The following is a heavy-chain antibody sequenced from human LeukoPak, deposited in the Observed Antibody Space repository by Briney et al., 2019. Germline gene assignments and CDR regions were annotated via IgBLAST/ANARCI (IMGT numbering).Heavy chain of an antibody. J-gene: IGHJ6*03. D-gene: IGHD3-10*01. CDR3: ARLVGFYYYMDV. CDR2: IYYSGST. Sequence: SETLSLTCTVSGGSISSSRYYWGWIRQPPGKGLEWIGSIYYSGSTYYNPSLKSRVTISVDTSKNQFSLKLSSVTAADTAVYYCARLVGFYYYMDVWGKGTTVTVSS. CDR1: GGSISSSRYY. V-gene: IGHV4-39*01.